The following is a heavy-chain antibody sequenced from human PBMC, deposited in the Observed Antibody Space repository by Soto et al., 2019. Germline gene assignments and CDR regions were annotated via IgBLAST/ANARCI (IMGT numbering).Heavy chain of an antibody. CDR1: GFSVSRYA. Sequence: GSLRLSCAASGFSVSRYAMMWVRQPPGKGQEWVAGMTGSGGDIRYADPVKGRFTISKDNSKNTLYLQMNSLRAEDTAIYYCAKDAVYGDGLWLAGNWGQGTLVTVSS. D-gene: IGHD2-21*02. CDR3: AKDAVYGDGLWLAGN. J-gene: IGHJ4*02. V-gene: IGHV3-23*01. CDR2: MTGSGGDI.